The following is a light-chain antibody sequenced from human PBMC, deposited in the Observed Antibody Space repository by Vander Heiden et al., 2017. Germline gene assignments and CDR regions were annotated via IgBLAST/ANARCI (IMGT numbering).Light chain of an antibody. Sequence: EIVLTQSPATLSLSPGERATLSCRASQSVSSYLAWYQQKPGQAPRLLIYDACNRATGIPARFSGSGSWTDFSLTISSLEPEDFAVYYCQQRSIWPPLTFGGGTKVEIK. CDR1: QSVSSY. CDR3: QQRSIWPPLT. CDR2: DAC. V-gene: IGKV3-11*01. J-gene: IGKJ4*01.